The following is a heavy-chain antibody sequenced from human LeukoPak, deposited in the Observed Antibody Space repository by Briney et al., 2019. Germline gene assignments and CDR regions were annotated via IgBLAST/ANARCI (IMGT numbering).Heavy chain of an antibody. D-gene: IGHD2-15*01. CDR1: GYTFTSYD. J-gene: IGHJ4*02. Sequence: RASVKVSCKASGYTFTSYDVHWARQATGQGLEWMGWLNPNSGNTGYSQKFQGRVTMTRNTSITTAYMELSSLRSEDTAVYYCARAPLGYCSGGSCLFDYWGQGTLVTVSS. V-gene: IGHV1-8*01. CDR2: LNPNSGNT. CDR3: ARAPLGYCSGGSCLFDY.